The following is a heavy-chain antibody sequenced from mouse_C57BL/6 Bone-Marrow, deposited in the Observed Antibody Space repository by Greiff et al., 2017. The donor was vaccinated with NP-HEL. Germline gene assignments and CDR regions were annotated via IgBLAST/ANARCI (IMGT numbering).Heavy chain of an antibody. Sequence: EVKLVESGGGLVQPGGSMKLSCVASGFTFSNYWMNWVRQSPEKGLEWVAQIRLKSDNYATHYAESVKGRFTISRDDSKSSVYLQMNNLRAEDTGIYYCTDDGNPLFAYWGQGTLVTVSA. V-gene: IGHV6-3*01. CDR3: TDDGNPLFAY. J-gene: IGHJ3*01. CDR1: GFTFSNYW. D-gene: IGHD2-1*01. CDR2: IRLKSDNYAT.